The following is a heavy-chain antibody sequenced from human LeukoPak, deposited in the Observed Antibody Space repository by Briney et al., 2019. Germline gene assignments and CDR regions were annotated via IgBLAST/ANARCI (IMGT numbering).Heavy chain of an antibody. Sequence: PGGSLRLSCAASGFSFTSYAMNWVRQAPGKGLEWVAVIWYDGSNKYYADSVKGRFTISRDNSKNTLYLQMNSLRAEDTAVYYCARESVVEYFDWLLLFWGQGTLVTVSS. CDR3: ARESVVEYFDWLLLF. CDR1: GFSFTSYA. D-gene: IGHD3-9*01. CDR2: IWYDGSNK. V-gene: IGHV3-33*08. J-gene: IGHJ4*02.